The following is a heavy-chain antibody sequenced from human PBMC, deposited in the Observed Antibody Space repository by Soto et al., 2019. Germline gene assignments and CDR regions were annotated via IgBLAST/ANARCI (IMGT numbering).Heavy chain of an antibody. D-gene: IGHD3-9*01. CDR2: IYYSGST. J-gene: IGHJ4*02. CDR1: GGSISSGGYY. CDR3: ARADFDWGYFDY. Sequence: SETLSLTCTVSGGSISSGGYYWSWIRQHPGKGLEWIGYIYYSGSTYYNPSLKSRVTISVDTSKNQFSLKLSSVTAADTAVYYCARADFDWGYFDYWGQGTLVTVSS. V-gene: IGHV4-31*03.